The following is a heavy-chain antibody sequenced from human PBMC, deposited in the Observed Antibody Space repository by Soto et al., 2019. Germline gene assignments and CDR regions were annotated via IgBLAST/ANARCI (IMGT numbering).Heavy chain of an antibody. Sequence: QVQVVQSGAEEKKPGASVKVSCKASGYTFISYAIHWVRQAPGQRLEWMGWNNAGNGNTKYSQKFQGRVTITRDKSASTAYMELSSLRSEDTAVYYCARGGYYYDSSGSPYFDYWGQGTLVTVSS. CDR2: NNAGNGNT. D-gene: IGHD3-22*01. V-gene: IGHV1-3*05. CDR1: GYTFISYA. J-gene: IGHJ4*02. CDR3: ARGGYYYDSSGSPYFDY.